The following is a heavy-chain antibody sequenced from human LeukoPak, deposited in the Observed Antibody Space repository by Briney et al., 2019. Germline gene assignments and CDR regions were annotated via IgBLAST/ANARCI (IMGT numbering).Heavy chain of an antibody. V-gene: IGHV3-23*01. CDR3: AEKWSFINDLWQGGFEY. CDR1: GFIFSSYA. J-gene: IGHJ4*02. D-gene: IGHD3/OR15-3a*01. Sequence: GGSLRLSCAASGFIFSSYAMSWVRQAPGKGLEWVSTISGSGGSTYYADSVKGRFTISRDNSKNTVYLQMNSLRAEDTAVYYFAEKWSFINDLWQGGFEYLGQGTLVTVSS. CDR2: ISGSGGST.